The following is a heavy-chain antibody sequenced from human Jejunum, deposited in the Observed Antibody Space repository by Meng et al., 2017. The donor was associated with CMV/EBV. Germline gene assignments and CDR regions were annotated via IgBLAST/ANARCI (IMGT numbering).Heavy chain of an antibody. J-gene: IGHJ4*02. CDR2: IDFSGTT. Sequence: VAGGSIGGYYWNWNRKPPGEALEWIGNIDFSGTTKYNPSLKSRVTISVDTSKIQFSLNLGSVAPADPAVYYCARGWGTTSPWDYWGQGMLVTVSS. D-gene: IGHD3-16*01. V-gene: IGHV4-59*01. CDR3: ARGWGTTSPWDY. CDR1: GGSIGGYY.